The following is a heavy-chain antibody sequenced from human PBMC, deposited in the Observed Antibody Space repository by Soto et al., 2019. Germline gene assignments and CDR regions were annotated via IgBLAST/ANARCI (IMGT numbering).Heavy chain of an antibody. CDR3: ARHKPLPGRAGYPLDY. Sequence: GGSLRLSCAASGFTFSSYGMPWASQAPGKGLEWVAVISYDGSNKYDADSVKGRFTISRDNAKNTLSLHMNSLRAEDTAMYFCARHKPLPGRAGYPLDYWGQGTLVTVSS. J-gene: IGHJ4*02. CDR2: ISYDGSNK. V-gene: IGHV3-30*03. D-gene: IGHD2-15*01. CDR1: GFTFSSYG.